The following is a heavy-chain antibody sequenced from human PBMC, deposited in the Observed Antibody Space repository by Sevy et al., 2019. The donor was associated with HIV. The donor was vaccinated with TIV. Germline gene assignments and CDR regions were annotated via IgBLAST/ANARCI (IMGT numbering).Heavy chain of an antibody. CDR1: GFTVSSNY. CDR3: AREGPGYYDSSGFCTGFDY. J-gene: IGHJ4*02. V-gene: IGHV3-66*01. Sequence: GGSLRLSCAASGFTVSSNYMSWVRQAPGKGLEWVSVIYSGGSTYYADSVKGRFTISRDNSKNTLYLQMNSLRAEDTAVYYCAREGPGYYDSSGFCTGFDYWGQGTLVTVSS. D-gene: IGHD3-22*01. CDR2: IYSGGST.